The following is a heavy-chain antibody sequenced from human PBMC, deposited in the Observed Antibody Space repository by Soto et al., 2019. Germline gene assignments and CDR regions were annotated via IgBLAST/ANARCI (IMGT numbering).Heavy chain of an antibody. V-gene: IGHV3-23*01. CDR1: GFTFSSYA. Sequence: EVQLLESGGGLVQTGGSLRLSCAASGFTFSSYAINWVRQAPGKGLEWVSSISGSGGSTYYADSVKGRFTISRDNSKNTLYLQMNSLRAEDTAVYYCAKERGYSGYGFFDYWGQGTLVTVSS. CDR2: ISGSGGST. CDR3: AKERGYSGYGFFDY. D-gene: IGHD5-12*01. J-gene: IGHJ4*02.